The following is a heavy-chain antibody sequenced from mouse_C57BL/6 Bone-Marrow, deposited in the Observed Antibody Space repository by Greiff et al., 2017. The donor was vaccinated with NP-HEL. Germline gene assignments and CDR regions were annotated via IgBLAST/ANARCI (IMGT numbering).Heavy chain of an antibody. CDR2: INPNNGGT. J-gene: IGHJ3*01. V-gene: IGHV1-26*01. CDR1: GYTFTDYY. CDR3: AEDYYGSSWGFAY. Sequence: EVQLQQSGPELVKPGASVKISCKASGYTFTDYYMNWVKQSHGKSLEWIGDINPNNGGTSYNQKFKGKATLTVDKSSSTAYMELRSLTSEDSAVYYCAEDYYGSSWGFAYWGQGTLVTVSA. D-gene: IGHD1-1*01.